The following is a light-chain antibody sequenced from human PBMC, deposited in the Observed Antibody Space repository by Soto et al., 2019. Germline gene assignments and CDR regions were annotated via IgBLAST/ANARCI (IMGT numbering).Light chain of an antibody. V-gene: IGKV3-20*01. CDR1: QSVSSTY. Sequence: EIVLTQSPGTLSLSPGERATLSCRASQSVSSTYLAWYQQKPGQAPRLLIYGASTRATDIPDRFSGSGSGTDFSLTISRLAPEDFAVYYCQPYGTPRRGTFGQGNTVEI. CDR2: GAS. CDR3: QPYGTPRRGT. J-gene: IGKJ1*01.